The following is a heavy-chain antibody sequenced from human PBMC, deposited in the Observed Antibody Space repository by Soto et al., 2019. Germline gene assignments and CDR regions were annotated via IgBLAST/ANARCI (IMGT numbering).Heavy chain of an antibody. CDR3: ASHHSSGWLYFDS. J-gene: IGHJ4*02. CDR2: IGSSGRAI. CDR1: GFTVSGND. Sequence: PGGSLRLSCAASGFTVSGNDLSWIRQAPGKGLEWVSSIGSSGRAIYYADSVKDRFTISRDNTKDSLYLHMSSLRAEDTAIYYCASHHSSGWLYFDSWGQGTLVNVSS. V-gene: IGHV3-11*01. D-gene: IGHD6-19*01.